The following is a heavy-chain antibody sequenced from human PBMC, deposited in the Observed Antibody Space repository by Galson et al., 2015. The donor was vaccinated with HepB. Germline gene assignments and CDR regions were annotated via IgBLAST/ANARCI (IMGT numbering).Heavy chain of an antibody. J-gene: IGHJ4*02. CDR3: AKEYTVRNQFDY. CDR1: GFTFNSYA. CDR2: VSGGGATT. D-gene: IGHD4-17*01. Sequence: SLRLSCAASGFTFNSYAMTWVRQAPGKGLGWVSTVSGGGATTYYADSVKGRFTISRDNSKSTLYLQMNSLRAEDTAIYFCAKEYTVRNQFDYWGQGTLVTVSS. V-gene: IGHV3-23*01.